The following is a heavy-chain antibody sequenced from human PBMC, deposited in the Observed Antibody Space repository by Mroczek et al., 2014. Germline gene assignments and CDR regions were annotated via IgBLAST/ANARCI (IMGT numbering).Heavy chain of an antibody. CDR1: GYTFTSYY. D-gene: IGHD2-21*02. J-gene: IGHJ4*02. V-gene: IGHV1-46*03. Sequence: QVQLVQSGAEVKKPGASVKVSCKASGYTFTSYYMHWVRQAPGQGLEWMGIINPSGGSTSYAQKFQGRVTMTRDTSTSTVYMELSSLRSEDTAVYYCARAFIVVVTAMTGEPFDYWGQGTLVTVSS. CDR2: INPSGGST. CDR3: ARAFIVVVTAMTGEPFDY.